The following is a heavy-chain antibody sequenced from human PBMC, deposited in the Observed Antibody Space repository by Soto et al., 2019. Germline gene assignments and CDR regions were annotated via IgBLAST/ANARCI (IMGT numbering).Heavy chain of an antibody. CDR1: GYTFTDYH. D-gene: IGHD3-10*02. V-gene: IGHV1-2*02. J-gene: IGHJ6*02. CDR3: ARNMDYYYGRGSGNGHGV. Sequence: QVQLVQSGAEVKKPGASVKVSCKASGYTFTDYHIHWVRQAPGQGLEFMGWINANNGGAGSAQQFQGRVTVTRDTSITTVYMELSNLRSDDTVVYYCARNMDYYYGRGSGNGHGVWGQGTTVTVFS. CDR2: INANNGGA.